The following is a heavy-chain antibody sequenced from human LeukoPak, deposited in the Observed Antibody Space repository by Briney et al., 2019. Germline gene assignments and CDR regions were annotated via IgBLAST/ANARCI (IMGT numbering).Heavy chain of an antibody. V-gene: IGHV4-59*01. CDR2: IYYSGST. D-gene: IGHD3-16*01. CDR3: TRGAIAYYYMDV. Sequence: SETLSLTCTVPGGSISSYYWSWIRQPPGKGLEWIGNIYYSGSTNYNPSLKSRVTISVDTSKNQFSLKLSSVTAADTAVYYCTRGAIAYYYMDVWGKGTTVTISS. J-gene: IGHJ6*03. CDR1: GGSISSYY.